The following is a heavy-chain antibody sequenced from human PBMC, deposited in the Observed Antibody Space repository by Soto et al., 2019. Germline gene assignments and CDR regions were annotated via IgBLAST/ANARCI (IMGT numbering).Heavy chain of an antibody. V-gene: IGHV1-69*01. CDR1: GGTFSSYS. Sequence: QVQLVQSGAEVKKPGSSVKVSCKASGGTFSSYSLNWVRQAPGQGLEWMGEIIPISGTANYAQKFQGRFTITADESTSTAPMEPRSMRPEDTAVYYCAIDVGRNSCGRDYCGVGALVTVSP. D-gene: IGHD1-7*01. CDR2: IIPISGTA. J-gene: IGHJ4*02. CDR3: AIDVGRNSCGRDY.